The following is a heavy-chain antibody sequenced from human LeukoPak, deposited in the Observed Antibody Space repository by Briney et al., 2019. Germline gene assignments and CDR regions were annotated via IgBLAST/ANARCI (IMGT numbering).Heavy chain of an antibody. D-gene: IGHD6-19*01. CDR1: GFTFSSYA. J-gene: IGHJ4*02. V-gene: IGHV3-23*01. Sequence: GGSLRLSCAASGFTFSSYAMNWVRQAPGKGLEWASGISGSGDSAYYADSVKGRFTLSRDNSKNTIYLQMNSLRAEDTAVYYCAKMVGSSGWYFDYWGQRTLDTVSS. CDR2: ISGSGDSA. CDR3: AKMVGSSGWYFDY.